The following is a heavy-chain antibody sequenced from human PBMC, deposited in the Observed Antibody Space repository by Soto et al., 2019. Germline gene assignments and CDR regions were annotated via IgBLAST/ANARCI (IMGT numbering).Heavy chain of an antibody. CDR1: GCSVSSASYY. Sequence: SETLSLTCTVSGCSVSSASYYWSWIRQPPGKGLEWIGYIYYSGSTNYNPSFKSRVTISVDTSKNQFSLKLSSVTAADTAVYLCARGLGWLQPIDYWGQGALVTVSS. V-gene: IGHV4-61*01. J-gene: IGHJ4*02. D-gene: IGHD5-18*01. CDR3: ARGLGWLQPIDY. CDR2: IYYSGST.